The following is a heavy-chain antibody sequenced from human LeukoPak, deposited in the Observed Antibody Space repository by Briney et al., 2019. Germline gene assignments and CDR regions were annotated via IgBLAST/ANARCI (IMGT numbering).Heavy chain of an antibody. CDR1: GFTFSTYA. CDR2: ISGSGGST. Sequence: GGSLRLSCTASGFTFSTYAMSWVRQAPGEGLEWVSGISGSGGSTYYTDSVKGRFTISRDNSKNTLHLQMSSLRAEDAALYYCVKDRCDRTTCPEVWGQGTLVTVSS. V-gene: IGHV3-23*01. D-gene: IGHD2-2*01. J-gene: IGHJ4*02. CDR3: VKDRCDRTTCPEV.